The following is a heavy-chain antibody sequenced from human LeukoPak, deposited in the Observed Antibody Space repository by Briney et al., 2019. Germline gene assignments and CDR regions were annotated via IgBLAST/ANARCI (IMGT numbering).Heavy chain of an antibody. CDR3: ARLRATPYDAFDI. Sequence: GESLKISCKGSGYSFTSYWIGWVRQMPGKGLEWMGIIYPGDSDTRYSPSFQGQVTISADKSISTAYLQWSGLKASDTAMYYCARLRATPYDAFDIWGQGTMVTVSS. J-gene: IGHJ3*02. V-gene: IGHV5-51*01. CDR1: GYSFTSYW. CDR2: IYPGDSDT. D-gene: IGHD1-26*01.